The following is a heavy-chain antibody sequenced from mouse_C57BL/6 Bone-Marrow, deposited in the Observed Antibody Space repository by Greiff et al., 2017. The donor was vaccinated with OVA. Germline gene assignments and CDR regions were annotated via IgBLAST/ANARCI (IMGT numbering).Heavy chain of an antibody. CDR2: IDPEDGET. CDR3: ARWGAQALWFAY. CDR1: GFNITDYY. V-gene: IGHV14-2*01. Sequence: VQLQQSGAELVKPGASVKLSCTASGFNITDYYMHWVKQRTEHGLEWIGRIDPEDGETKYAPKFQGKDTFTADTSSNTAYLQLSSLTTEDTAVYYCARWGAQALWFAYWGQGTLVTVSA. J-gene: IGHJ3*01. D-gene: IGHD3-2*02.